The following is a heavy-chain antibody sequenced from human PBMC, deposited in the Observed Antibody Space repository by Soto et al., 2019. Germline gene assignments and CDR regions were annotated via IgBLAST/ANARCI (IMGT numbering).Heavy chain of an antibody. Sequence: QVQLQESGPGLVKPSQTLSLTCTVSGGSISTGGYYWSWIRQQPGRGLEWIGYLYHSGMTFSNPSLQSRVAVSIDTSEKQFSLKLSSVTAADTAVYYCATVRWKLHDAFDIWGHGTMVSVSS. CDR3: ATVRWKLHDAFDI. V-gene: IGHV4-31*03. CDR2: LYHSGMT. J-gene: IGHJ3*02. CDR1: GGSISTGGYY. D-gene: IGHD4-17*01.